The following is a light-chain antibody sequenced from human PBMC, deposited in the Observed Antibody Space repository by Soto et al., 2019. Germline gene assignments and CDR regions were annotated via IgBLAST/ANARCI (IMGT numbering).Light chain of an antibody. CDR2: EVS. CDR1: NSDIGTHNS. J-gene: IGLJ2*01. V-gene: IGLV2-14*01. CDR3: NSYTTSTTLV. Sequence: QSALTQPASVSGSPGQSISISCTGTNSDIGTHNSVSWYRQHPGKAPKLMIYEVSNRPSGVSDRFSGSKSGNTASLTISGLQAEDEADYYCNSYTTSTTLVFGGGTKVTVL.